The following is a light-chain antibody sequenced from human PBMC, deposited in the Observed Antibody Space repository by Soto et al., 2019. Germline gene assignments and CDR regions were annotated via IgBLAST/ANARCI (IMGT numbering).Light chain of an antibody. CDR2: GAS. V-gene: IGKV3-20*01. J-gene: IGKJ5*01. CDR3: QQYGSLIT. Sequence: EIVLTQSPGTLSLSPGERATLSCRASQSVRDNYLAWYQQRPGQAPRLLIYGASSRATGIPDRFSGSGSGTDFTLTISRLEPEDFEVYYCQQYGSLITFGQGTRLEIK. CDR1: QSVRDNY.